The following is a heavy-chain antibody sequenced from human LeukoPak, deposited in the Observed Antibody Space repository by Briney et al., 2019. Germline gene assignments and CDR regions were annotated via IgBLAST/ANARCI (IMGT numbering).Heavy chain of an antibody. V-gene: IGHV3-30*18. CDR1: GFTFSSYG. J-gene: IGHJ6*02. CDR2: ISYDGSNK. D-gene: IGHD4-23*01. Sequence: PGRSLRLSCAASGFTFSSYGMHWVRQAPGKGLEWVAVISYDGSNKYYADSVKDRFTISRDNSKNTLYLQMNSLRAEDTAVYYCAKDARDYGGNSNYYYYGMDVWGQGTTVTVSS. CDR3: AKDARDYGGNSNYYYYGMDV.